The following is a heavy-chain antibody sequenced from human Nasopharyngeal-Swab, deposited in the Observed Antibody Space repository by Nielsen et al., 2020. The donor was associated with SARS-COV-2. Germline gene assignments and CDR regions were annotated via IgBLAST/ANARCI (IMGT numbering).Heavy chain of an antibody. J-gene: IGHJ4*02. D-gene: IGHD3-16*01. V-gene: IGHV3-33*01. CDR1: GFTFSNYG. Sequence: GESLKISCAASGFTFSNYGMHWVRQAPGKGLEWVAVIWHDGSNKYYADSVKGRFTISRDNSKSTLYLQMNSLRAEDTAVYYCARPLENSGDYALDSWGQGTLVTVSS. CDR2: IWHDGSNK. CDR3: ARPLENSGDYALDS.